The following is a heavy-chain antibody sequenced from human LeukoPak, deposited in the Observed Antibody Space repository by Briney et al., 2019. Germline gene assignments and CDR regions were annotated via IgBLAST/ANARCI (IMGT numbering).Heavy chain of an antibody. CDR2: ITGREGNT. D-gene: IGHD3-16*01. CDR3: AKAIHYLGRWDAFDV. Sequence: PGGPLRLSCVASGFSFRKYSMSWVRQAPGQGLEWVSSITGREGNTYAADSVKGRFTISRDSSEDTLDLQMDSLRAEDTAIYYCAKAIHYLGRWDAFDVWGRGTMVIVSS. CDR1: GFSFRKYS. J-gene: IGHJ3*01. V-gene: IGHV3-23*01.